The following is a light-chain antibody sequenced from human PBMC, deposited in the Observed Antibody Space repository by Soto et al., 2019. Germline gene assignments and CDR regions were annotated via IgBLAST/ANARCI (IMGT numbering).Light chain of an antibody. CDR2: AAS. Sequence: DVQMTQSPSSLSASVGDRVTITCRASQGIRHYLAWYQQKPGKVPKLLIYAASTLQSGVPSRFSGSGSGTDFTLTISSLQPEGVATYYCQKYNSGPPVTFGGGTKVEIK. CDR1: QGIRHY. CDR3: QKYNSGPPVT. V-gene: IGKV1-27*01. J-gene: IGKJ4*01.